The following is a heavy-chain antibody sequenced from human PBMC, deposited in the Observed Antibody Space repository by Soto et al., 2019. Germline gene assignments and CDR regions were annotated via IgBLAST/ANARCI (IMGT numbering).Heavy chain of an antibody. D-gene: IGHD1-26*01. CDR1: GGTFSSYT. CDR3: AREVGLDYYYYIDV. J-gene: IGHJ6*03. CDR2: IIPILGIA. Sequence: QVQLVQSGAEVKKPGSSVKVSCKASGGTFSSYTISWVRQAPGQGLEWMGRIIPILGIANYAQKFQGRVTITADKSTSTAYMELSSLRSEDTAVYYCAREVGLDYYYYIDVRGKGTTVTVSS. V-gene: IGHV1-69*08.